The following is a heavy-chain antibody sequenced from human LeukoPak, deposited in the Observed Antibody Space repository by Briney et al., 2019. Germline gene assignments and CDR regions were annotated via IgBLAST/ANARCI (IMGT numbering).Heavy chain of an antibody. CDR1: GGSISSSSYY. CDR3: ARGRISPYYYYYYYMDV. D-gene: IGHD2/OR15-2a*01. CDR2: INHSGST. V-gene: IGHV4-39*07. Sequence: SETLSLTCTVSGGSISSSSYYWGWIRQPPGKGLEWIGEINHSGSTNYNPSLKSRVTISVDTSKNQFSLKLSSVTAADTAVYYCARGRISPYYYYYYYMDVWGKGTTVTVSS. J-gene: IGHJ6*03.